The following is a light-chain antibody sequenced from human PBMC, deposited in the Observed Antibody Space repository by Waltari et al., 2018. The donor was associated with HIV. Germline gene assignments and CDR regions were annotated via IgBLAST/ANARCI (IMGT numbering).Light chain of an antibody. V-gene: IGLV1-40*01. CDR2: AKT. CDR1: SSNIGTGSD. J-gene: IGLJ3*02. Sequence: QSALTQPPSVSGAPGQRVTISCTGNSSNIGTGSDVHWYQQLPGTSHKLLIDAKTKRPVGVPDRFAGSKSGTSASLAITGLQAEDEADYYCQSYDSRLSGSVFGGGTKLTVL. CDR3: QSYDSRLSGSV.